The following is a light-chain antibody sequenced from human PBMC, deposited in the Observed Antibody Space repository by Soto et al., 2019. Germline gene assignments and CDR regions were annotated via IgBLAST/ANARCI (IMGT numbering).Light chain of an antibody. V-gene: IGKV3-11*01. CDR3: LQRTSWPPLT. CDR2: DAS. J-gene: IGKJ4*01. CDR1: QSVSRF. Sequence: EIVLTQSPATLSLSPGERATLSCRASQSVSRFLAWYQQRPGQAPRLLIYDASNRAPGIPARFSGSGTGTIFSLTISSIEPEDFAVVYSLQRTSWPPLTFGGGTKMVIK.